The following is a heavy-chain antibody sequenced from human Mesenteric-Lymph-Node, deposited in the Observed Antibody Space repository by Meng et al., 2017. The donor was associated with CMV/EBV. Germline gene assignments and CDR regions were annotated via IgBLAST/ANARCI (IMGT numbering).Heavy chain of an antibody. D-gene: IGHD3-3*01. J-gene: IGHJ5*02. V-gene: IGHV3-23*01. CDR3: ARGVSRRITIFGVPASLRFDP. CDR1: GFNFSSYA. Sequence: GESLKISCAASGFNFSSYAMSWVRQAPGKGLEWVSVVSGNGGTTYYADSVKGRFTISRDNSKNTVYLQMNNVRAEDTAVYYCARGVSRRITIFGVPASLRFDPWGQGTLVTVSS. CDR2: VSGNGGTT.